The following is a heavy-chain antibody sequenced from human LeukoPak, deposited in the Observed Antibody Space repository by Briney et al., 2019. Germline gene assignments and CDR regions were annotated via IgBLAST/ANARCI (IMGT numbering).Heavy chain of an antibody. J-gene: IGHJ5*02. CDR2: ISGSGGST. D-gene: IGHD3-10*01. CDR1: GFTFSSYD. CDR3: AKAAGAYGSGDSWFDP. V-gene: IGHV3-23*01. Sequence: GGSLRLSCAASGFTFSSYDMHWVRQAPGKGLEWVSVISGSGGSTYYADSVKGRFTISRDNSKNTLYLQMNSLRAEDTAVYYCAKAAGAYGSGDSWFDPWGQGTLVTVSS.